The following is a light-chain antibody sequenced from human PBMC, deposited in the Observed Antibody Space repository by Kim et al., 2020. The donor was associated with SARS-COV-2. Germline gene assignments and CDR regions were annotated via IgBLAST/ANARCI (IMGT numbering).Light chain of an antibody. CDR1: QSISSW. V-gene: IGKV1-5*03. CDR2: KAS. Sequence: SASVGDRVTITCRASQSISSWLAWYQQKPGKAPKLLIYKASSLESGVPSRFSGSGSGTEFTLTISSLQPDYFATYYCQQYNSYPCTFGQGTKLEI. CDR3: QQYNSYPCT. J-gene: IGKJ2*02.